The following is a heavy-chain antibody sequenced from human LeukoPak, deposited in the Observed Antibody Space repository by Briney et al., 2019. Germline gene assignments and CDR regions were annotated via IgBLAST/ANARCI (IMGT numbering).Heavy chain of an antibody. CDR3: VRGLGRDSGTYLGA. J-gene: IGHJ5*02. Sequence: ASVKVSCKASGYTFTGYYMHWVRQAPGQGLEWMGWINPNSGDTNCAQNFQGRVSMTRDTSISTAYLDLSGLRSDDTALYYCVRGLGRDSGTYLGAWGQGTLVTVSS. V-gene: IGHV1-2*02. CDR2: INPNSGDT. CDR1: GYTFTGYY. D-gene: IGHD1-26*01.